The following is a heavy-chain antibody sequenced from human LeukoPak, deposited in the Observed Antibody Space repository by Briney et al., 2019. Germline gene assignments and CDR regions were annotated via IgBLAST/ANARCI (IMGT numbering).Heavy chain of an antibody. CDR2: ISYDGSNK. Sequence: GRSLRLSCAASGFTFSSYGMHWVRQAPAKGLEWVAVISYDGSNKYYADSVKGRFTISRDDSKNTLYLQMNSLRAEDTAVYYCAKGLIAARLTPFDYWGQGTLVTVSS. J-gene: IGHJ4*01. V-gene: IGHV3-30*18. CDR1: GFTFSSYG. D-gene: IGHD6-6*01. CDR3: AKGLIAARLTPFDY.